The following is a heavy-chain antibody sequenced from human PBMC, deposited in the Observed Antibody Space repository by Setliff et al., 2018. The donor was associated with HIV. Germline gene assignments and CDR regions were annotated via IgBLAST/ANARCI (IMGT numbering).Heavy chain of an antibody. V-gene: IGHV3-43D*03. CDR3: AALGYSSTWNY. J-gene: IGHJ4*02. D-gene: IGHD6-13*01. CDR1: GFTFDEYA. Sequence: PGGSLSLSCAASGFTFDEYAMHWVRQAPGKGLEWVSFISWDGGSSDYADSVKGRFTISRDNSKSSLFLQMDSLRAEDTAFYYSAALGYSSTWNYWGQGTLVTVSS. CDR2: ISWDGGSS.